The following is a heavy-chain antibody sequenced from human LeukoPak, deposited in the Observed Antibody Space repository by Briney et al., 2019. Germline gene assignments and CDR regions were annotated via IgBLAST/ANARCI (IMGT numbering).Heavy chain of an antibody. CDR3: ARAYSSGWFSGSAFDI. J-gene: IGHJ3*02. CDR2: ISAYNGNT. V-gene: IGHV1-18*01. Sequence: ASVKVSCKASGYTFTSYGISWVRQAPGQGLEWMGWISAYNGNTNYAQKLQGRVTMTTDTSTSTAYMELRSLRSDDTAVYYRARAYSSGWFSGSAFDIWGQGTMVTVSS. D-gene: IGHD6-19*01. CDR1: GYTFTSYG.